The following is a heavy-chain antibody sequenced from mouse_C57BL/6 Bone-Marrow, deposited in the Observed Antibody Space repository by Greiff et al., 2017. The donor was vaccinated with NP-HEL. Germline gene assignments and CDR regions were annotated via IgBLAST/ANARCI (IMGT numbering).Heavy chain of an antibody. Sequence: VQLQQPGAELVKPGASVKLSCKASGYTFTSYWMHWVKQRPGQGLEWIGMIHPNSGSTNYNEKFKSKATLTVDKSSSTAYMQLSSLTSEDSAVYYCARITTEGYAMDYWGQGTSVTVSS. J-gene: IGHJ4*01. CDR1: GYTFTSYW. CDR3: ARITTEGYAMDY. D-gene: IGHD1-1*01. V-gene: IGHV1-64*01. CDR2: IHPNSGST.